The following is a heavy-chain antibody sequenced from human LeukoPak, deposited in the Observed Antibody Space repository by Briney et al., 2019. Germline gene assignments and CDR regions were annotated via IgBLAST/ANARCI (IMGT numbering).Heavy chain of an antibody. D-gene: IGHD6-13*01. J-gene: IGHJ4*02. CDR3: ARGHPWDRSNWYLFFDY. CDR2: IKTDGSEK. Sequence: GGSLRLSCEGSGFTFSNYWMGWVRQAPGKGLQWVANIKTDGSEKNYVDSVKGRFTISRDNAKNSLYLQMNSLRAEDTAVYYCARGHPWDRSNWYLFFDYWGQGTLVTVSS. CDR1: GFTFSNYW. V-gene: IGHV3-7*01.